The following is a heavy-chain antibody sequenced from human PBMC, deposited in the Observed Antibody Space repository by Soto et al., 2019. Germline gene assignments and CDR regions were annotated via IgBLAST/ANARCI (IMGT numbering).Heavy chain of an antibody. D-gene: IGHD3-10*01. CDR3: ATSNGSGSQAFDY. J-gene: IGHJ4*02. Sequence: QVHLVQSGAELKKPGSSVRVSCKASGDTFSSYTINWVRQAPGLGLEWMGRTIPTLSMSNYALKLQGRLTITADKSTSPAYMELSSLRSGDPAIYYCATSNGSGSQAFDYWGQGALVTVSS. CDR1: GDTFSSYT. V-gene: IGHV1-69*02. CDR2: TIPTLSMS.